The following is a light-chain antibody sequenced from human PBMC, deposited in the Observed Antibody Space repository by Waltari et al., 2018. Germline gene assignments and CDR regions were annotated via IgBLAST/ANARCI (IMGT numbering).Light chain of an antibody. CDR2: AAS. J-gene: IGKJ4*01. Sequence: DIQMTQSPSSLSASVGDRVTITCRAGRFINNYLNWYKQKPGKAPKLLIYAASTLHSGVPSRFSGSGSGTDFTLTVSSLQADDFATYYCLQTLTTPLTFGGGTIVDIK. CDR1: RFINNY. V-gene: IGKV1-39*01. CDR3: LQTLTTPLT.